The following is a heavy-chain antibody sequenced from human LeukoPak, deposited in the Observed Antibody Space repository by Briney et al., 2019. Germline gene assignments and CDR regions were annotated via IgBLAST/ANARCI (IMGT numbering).Heavy chain of an antibody. Sequence: ASVKVSCKASGYTFSRYAITWVRQAPGQGLEWMGWISAYNGNTNYVQKLQDRVTVTTDTSTSTAYMEMRSLRSDDTAVYYCARLGEAVGVLTSDYYYMDVWGKGTTVTVSS. CDR1: GYTFSRYA. V-gene: IGHV1-18*01. CDR3: ARLGEAVGVLTSDYYYMDV. J-gene: IGHJ6*03. D-gene: IGHD3-16*01. CDR2: ISAYNGNT.